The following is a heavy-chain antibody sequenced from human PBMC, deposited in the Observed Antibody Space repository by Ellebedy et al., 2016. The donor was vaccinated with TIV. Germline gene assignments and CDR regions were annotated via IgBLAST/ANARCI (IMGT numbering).Heavy chain of an antibody. V-gene: IGHV5-51*01. D-gene: IGHD3-10*01. J-gene: IGHJ4*02. CDR2: IFPADSDV. CDR1: GFSFTNYW. CDR3: ARGGRFAGWGTQTFDY. Sequence: GESLKISCEASGFSFTNYWIGWVRQFPGKGLEWVGIIFPADSDVEYNPSFQGQVTVSADKSLNTAYLHRRRLQAADSAMYYCARGGRFAGWGTQTFDYWGQGTLVTVSS.